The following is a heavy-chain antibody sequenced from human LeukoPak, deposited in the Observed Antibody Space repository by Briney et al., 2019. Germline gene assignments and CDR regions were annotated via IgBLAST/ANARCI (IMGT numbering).Heavy chain of an antibody. J-gene: IGHJ5*02. Sequence: SETLSLTCTVSGGSIRNDYWNWIRQPAGKGPEWIGRVYARGGTNTNPSLKSRVTMSVDTYKNQFSLELTSVNAADTAVYYCAREGSSGWFDPWGQGILVTVSS. V-gene: IGHV4-4*07. CDR1: GGSIRNDY. CDR3: AREGSSGWFDP. CDR2: VYARGGT. D-gene: IGHD3-22*01.